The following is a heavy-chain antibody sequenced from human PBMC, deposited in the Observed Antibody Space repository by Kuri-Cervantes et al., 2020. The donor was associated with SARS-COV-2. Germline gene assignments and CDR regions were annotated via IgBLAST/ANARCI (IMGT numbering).Heavy chain of an antibody. CDR3: AIAPIYCSSTSCYGAYGMDV. D-gene: IGHD2-2*01. CDR2: IKQDGSEK. V-gene: IGHV3-7*05. Sequence: LSLTYAACGVTFSSYWMSWVRQAPGKGLEWVANIKQDGSEKYYVDSVKGRFTISRDNAKNSLYLQMNSLRAEDTAVYYCAIAPIYCSSTSCYGAYGMDVWGQGTTVTVSS. J-gene: IGHJ6*02. CDR1: GVTFSSYW.